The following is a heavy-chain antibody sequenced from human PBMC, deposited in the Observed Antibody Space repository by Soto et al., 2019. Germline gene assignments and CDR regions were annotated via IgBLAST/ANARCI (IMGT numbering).Heavy chain of an antibody. V-gene: IGHV1-69*13. CDR1: GGTFSSYA. J-gene: IGHJ4*02. D-gene: IGHD1-26*01. CDR3: ASPGSYGGNKELGY. CDR2: IIPIFGTA. Sequence: WASVKVSCKASGGTFSSYAISWVRQAPGQGLEWMGGIIPIFGTANYAQRFQGRVTITADESTSTAYMELSSLRSEDTAVYYCASPGSYGGNKELGYWGQGTLVTVPS.